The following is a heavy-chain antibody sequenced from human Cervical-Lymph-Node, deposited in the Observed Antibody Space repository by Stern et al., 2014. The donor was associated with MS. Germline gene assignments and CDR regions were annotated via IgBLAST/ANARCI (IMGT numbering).Heavy chain of an antibody. CDR3: ARRDANYFAVEDS. D-gene: IGHD3-9*01. CDR2: INPNRGGA. Sequence: QVQLMQSGAEVKKPGASVKVSCKASGYTFTGSYMHWVRQAPGQGLAWMGRINPNRGGANYAQKFQDRVTMTRDTSISTAYMELSGLTSDDTAVYYCARRDANYFAVEDSWGQGTLVTVSS. J-gene: IGHJ5*02. V-gene: IGHV1-2*06. CDR1: GYTFTGSY.